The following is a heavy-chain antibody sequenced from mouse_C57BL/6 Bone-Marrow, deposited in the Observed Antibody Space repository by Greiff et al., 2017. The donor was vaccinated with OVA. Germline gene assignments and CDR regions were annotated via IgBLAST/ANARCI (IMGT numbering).Heavy chain of an antibody. D-gene: IGHD4-1*01. CDR3: TRELGRRKNYAMDY. CDR1: GFTFSSYA. Sequence: DVMLVESGEGLVQPGGSLKLSCAASGFTFSSYAMSWVRQTPEKRLEWVAYISSGGDYIYYADTVKGRFTISRDNARNTLYLQMSSLKSEDTAMYYCTRELGRRKNYAMDYWGQGTSVTVAS. CDR2: ISSGGDYI. V-gene: IGHV5-9-1*02. J-gene: IGHJ4*01.